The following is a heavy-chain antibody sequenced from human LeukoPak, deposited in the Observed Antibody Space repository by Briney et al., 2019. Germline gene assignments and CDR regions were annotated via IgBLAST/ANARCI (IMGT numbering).Heavy chain of an antibody. CDR1: GGSFSGYY. D-gene: IGHD3-10*01. CDR2: INHSGST. Sequence: LETLSLTCAVYGGSFSGYYWSWIRQPPGKGLEWIGEINHSGSTNCNPSLKSRVTISVDTSKNQFSLKLSSVTAADTAVYYCARGLYGSGSLPANWFDPWGQGTLVTVSS. CDR3: ARGLYGSGSLPANWFDP. V-gene: IGHV4-34*01. J-gene: IGHJ5*02.